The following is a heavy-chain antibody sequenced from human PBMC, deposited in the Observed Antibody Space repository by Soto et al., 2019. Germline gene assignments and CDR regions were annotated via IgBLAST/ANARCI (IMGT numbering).Heavy chain of an antibody. D-gene: IGHD3-16*01. Sequence: NPGGSLRLSCAASGFTFSDYYMSWIRQAPGKGLEWVSYISSSSSYTNYADSVKGRFTISRDNAKNSLYLQMNSLRAEDTAVYYCARDPMGMDVWGQGTTVTVSS. CDR2: ISSSSSYT. CDR3: ARDPMGMDV. V-gene: IGHV3-11*06. CDR1: GFTFSDYY. J-gene: IGHJ6*02.